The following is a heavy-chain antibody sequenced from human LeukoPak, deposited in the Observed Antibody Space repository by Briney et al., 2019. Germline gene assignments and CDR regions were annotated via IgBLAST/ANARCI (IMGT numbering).Heavy chain of an antibody. CDR3: ARDTSVGSYRFDY. J-gene: IGHJ4*02. CDR1: GFTFSSYA. V-gene: IGHV3-23*01. CDR2: ISTSGGSS. Sequence: GESLRLSCAASGFTFSSYAMSWVRQAPGKGLEWVSGISTSGGSSSYADSVKGRFTISRDNAKNTLYLQMNSLRAEDTAVYYCARDTSVGSYRFDYWGQGTLVTVSS. D-gene: IGHD1-26*01.